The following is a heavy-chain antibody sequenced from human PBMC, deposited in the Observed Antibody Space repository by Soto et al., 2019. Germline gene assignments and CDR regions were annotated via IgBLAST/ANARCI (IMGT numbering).Heavy chain of an antibody. CDR2: ISYDGSNK. V-gene: IGHV3-30-3*01. CDR3: ARESDIVATNPTFDY. Sequence: GALRLSCAASGFTFSSYAMHWVRQAPGKGLEWVAVISYDGSNKYYADSVKGRFTISRDNSKNTLYLQMNSLRAEDTAVYYCARESDIVATNPTFDYWGQGTLVTVSS. D-gene: IGHD5-12*01. J-gene: IGHJ4*02. CDR1: GFTFSSYA.